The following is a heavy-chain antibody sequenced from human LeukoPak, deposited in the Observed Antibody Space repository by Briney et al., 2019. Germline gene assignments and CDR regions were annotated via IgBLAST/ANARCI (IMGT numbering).Heavy chain of an antibody. CDR2: ISAYNGNT. CDR1: GYTFTSYG. Sequence: ASVKVSCKASGYTFTSYGISWVRQAPGQGLEWMGWISAYNGNTNYAQKLQGRVTMTTDTSTSTAYMELRSLRSDDTAVYYCARGILYSYGLNLLAPRYYFDYWGQGTLVTVSS. V-gene: IGHV1-18*01. CDR3: ARGILYSYGLNLLAPRYYFDY. D-gene: IGHD5-18*01. J-gene: IGHJ4*02.